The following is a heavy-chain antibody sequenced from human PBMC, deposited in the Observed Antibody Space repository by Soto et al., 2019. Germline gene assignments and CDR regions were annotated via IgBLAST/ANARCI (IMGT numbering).Heavy chain of an antibody. CDR3: ARHSGVAEDGTD. J-gene: IGHJ1*01. Sequence: PGESLKISCKSSGYSFTTNWIGWVRQMPGKGLEWMGVIYPGDSDTRYSPSFQGQVAISADKSINTAYLQWSSLKASDTAMYYCARHSGVAEDGTDWGQGTLVTVSS. D-gene: IGHD6-13*01. CDR1: GYSFTTNW. V-gene: IGHV5-51*01. CDR2: IYPGDSDT.